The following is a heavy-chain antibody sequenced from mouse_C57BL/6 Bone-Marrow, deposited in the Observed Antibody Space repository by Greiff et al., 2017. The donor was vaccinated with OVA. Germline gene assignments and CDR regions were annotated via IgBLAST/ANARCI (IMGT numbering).Heavy chain of an antibody. CDR2: IDPENGDT. V-gene: IGHV14-4*01. J-gene: IGHJ2*01. Sequence: VQLQQSGAELVRPGASVKLSCTASGFNIKDDYMHWVKQRPEQGLEWIGWIDPENGDTEYASKFQGKATITADTSSNTAYLQLSSLTSEDTAVYYCTTWVHDVTGGQGTTLTVSS. D-gene: IGHD2-13*01. CDR1: GFNIKDDY. CDR3: TTWVHDVT.